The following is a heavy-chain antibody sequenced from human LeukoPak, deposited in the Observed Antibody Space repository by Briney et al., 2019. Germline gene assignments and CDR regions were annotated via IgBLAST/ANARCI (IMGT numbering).Heavy chain of an antibody. J-gene: IGHJ2*01. V-gene: IGHV1-46*01. CDR3: ARATLDAAMVYWYFDL. D-gene: IGHD5-18*01. Sequence: ASVKVSCKASGYTFTRHCMHWVRQAPGQGLEWMGVIHPSGGSTSYAQNFQGRVTMTRDTSTSTVYVELSSLRSDDTAFYYCARATLDAAMVYWYFDLWGRGTLVTVSS. CDR1: GYTFTRHC. CDR2: IHPSGGST.